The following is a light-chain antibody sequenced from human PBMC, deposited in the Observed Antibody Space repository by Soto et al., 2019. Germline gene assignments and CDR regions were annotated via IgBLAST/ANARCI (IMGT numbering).Light chain of an antibody. CDR3: QQYASSPHT. V-gene: IGKV3-20*01. CDR2: GAS. Sequence: EIVLTQSPGTLSLSPGERATLSCRASQSVSSSYLAWFQQKPGQAPRLLIYGASSRATGIPDMFSGSGSGTDFTLTISRLEPEDFAVFYCQQYASSPHTFGQGTKLEIK. CDR1: QSVSSSY. J-gene: IGKJ2*01.